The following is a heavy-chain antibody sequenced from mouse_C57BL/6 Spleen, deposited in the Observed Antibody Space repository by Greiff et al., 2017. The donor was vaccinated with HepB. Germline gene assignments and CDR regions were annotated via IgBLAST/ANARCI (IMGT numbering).Heavy chain of an antibody. CDR2: IRSKSNNYAT. J-gene: IGHJ1*03. Sequence: EVKLMESGGGLVQPKGSLKLSCAASGFSFNTYAMNWVRQAPGKGLEWVARIRSKSNNYATYYADSVKDRFTISRDDSESMLYLQMNNLKTEDTAMYYCVRQGIYYGSSYVFYWYFDVWGTGTTVTVSS. CDR3: VRQGIYYGSSYVFYWYFDV. CDR1: GFSFNTYA. D-gene: IGHD1-1*01. V-gene: IGHV10-1*01.